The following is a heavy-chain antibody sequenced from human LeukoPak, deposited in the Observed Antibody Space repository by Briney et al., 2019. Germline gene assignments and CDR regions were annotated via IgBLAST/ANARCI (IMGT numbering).Heavy chain of an antibody. V-gene: IGHV5-51*01. CDR2: IYPGDSDT. D-gene: IGHD3-10*01. CDR3: ARNAMVRGAPPFYGMDV. Sequence: GESLKISCKGSGYSFTSYWIGWVRQMPGKGLEWMGIIYPGDSDTRYSPSFQGQVTISADKSISTAYLQWSSLKASDTAMYYCARNAMVRGAPPFYGMDVWGQGTTVTVSS. CDR1: GYSFTSYW. J-gene: IGHJ6*02.